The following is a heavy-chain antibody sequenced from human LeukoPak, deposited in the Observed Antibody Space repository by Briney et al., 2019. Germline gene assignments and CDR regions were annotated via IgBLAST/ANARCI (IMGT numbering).Heavy chain of an antibody. CDR3: ARVLDTAMAFRAFDI. D-gene: IGHD5-18*01. Sequence: GGSLRLSCAASGFTFSSYAMHWVRQAPGKGLEWVAAISYDGSNKKYADSVKGRFTISRDNAKNTLYLQMNSLRAEDTAVYYCARVLDTAMAFRAFDIWGQGTMVTVSS. J-gene: IGHJ3*02. V-gene: IGHV3-30*04. CDR2: ISYDGSNK. CDR1: GFTFSSYA.